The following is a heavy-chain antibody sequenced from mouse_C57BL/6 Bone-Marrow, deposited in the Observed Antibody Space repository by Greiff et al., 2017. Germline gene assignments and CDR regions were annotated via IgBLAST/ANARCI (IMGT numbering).Heavy chain of an antibody. CDR1: GFTFTDYY. D-gene: IGHD1-1*02. CDR2: IRNKANGYTT. V-gene: IGHV7-3*01. J-gene: IGHJ1*03. CDR3: ARYHYATTLPSYWYFDV. Sequence: EVQLQESGGGLVQPGGSLSLSCAASGFTFTDYYMSWVRQPPGKALEWLGFIRNKANGYTTEYSASVKGPFTISRDNSQSILYLQMNALRAEDSATYYCARYHYATTLPSYWYFDVWGTGTTVTVSS.